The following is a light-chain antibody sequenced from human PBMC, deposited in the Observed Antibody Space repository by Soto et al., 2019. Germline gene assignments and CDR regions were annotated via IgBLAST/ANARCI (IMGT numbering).Light chain of an antibody. CDR1: QSISTN. J-gene: IGKJ1*01. Sequence: EIVMTQSPATLSVSPGERATLSCRASQSISTNLAWYQQKPGQAPRLLIYGASTRATGIPARFSGSGSGKEFNLTISSLQSEDFAVYYCQQYNNWPPKWTFGQGTRVEIK. CDR2: GAS. V-gene: IGKV3-15*01. CDR3: QQYNNWPPKWT.